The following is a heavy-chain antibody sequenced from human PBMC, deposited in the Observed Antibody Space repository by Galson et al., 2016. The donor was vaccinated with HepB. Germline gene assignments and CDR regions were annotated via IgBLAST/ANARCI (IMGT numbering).Heavy chain of an antibody. CDR3: TKATGAIAGFGTLWFDP. CDR1: GFALRFYG. CDR2: ICGTGGSK. Sequence: SLRLSCAASGFALRFYGMRWVRQAPGKGLEWVAAICGTGGSKYYADSVKGRFTITRDTSNNTLFLQMNSLRVEDTALYYCTKATGAIAGFGTLWFDPWGQGTLVTVSS. D-gene: IGHD7-27*01. J-gene: IGHJ5*02. V-gene: IGHV3-23*01.